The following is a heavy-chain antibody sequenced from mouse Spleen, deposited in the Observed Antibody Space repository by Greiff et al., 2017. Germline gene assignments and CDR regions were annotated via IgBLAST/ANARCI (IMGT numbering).Heavy chain of an antibody. V-gene: IGHV1-64*01. Sequence: QVQLQQPGAELVKPGASVKLSCKASGYTFTSYWMHWVKQRPGQGLEWIGMIHPNSGSTNYNEKFKSKATLTVDKSSSTAYMQLSSLTSEDSAVYYCARPYYGNYEGGYYYAMDYWGQGTSVTVSS. J-gene: IGHJ4*01. D-gene: IGHD2-10*01. CDR1: GYTFTSYW. CDR3: ARPYYGNYEGGYYYAMDY. CDR2: IHPNSGST.